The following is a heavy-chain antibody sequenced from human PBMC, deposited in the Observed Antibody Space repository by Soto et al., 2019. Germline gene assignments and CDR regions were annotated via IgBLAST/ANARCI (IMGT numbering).Heavy chain of an antibody. CDR2: IYTSGST. CDR3: ARDNPYMVRGVSGHYYYGMDF. D-gene: IGHD3-10*01. CDR1: GGSISSYY. Sequence: SLTWTVAGGSISSYYWSGIRQPAGKGLEWIGRIYTSGSTNYNPSLKSRVTMSVDTSKNQFSLKLSSVTAADTAVYYCARDNPYMVRGVSGHYYYGMDFRGTVTTITVS. J-gene: IGHJ6*04. V-gene: IGHV4-4*07.